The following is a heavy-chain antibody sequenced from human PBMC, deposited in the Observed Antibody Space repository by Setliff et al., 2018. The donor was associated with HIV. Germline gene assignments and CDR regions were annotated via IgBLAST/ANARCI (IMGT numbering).Heavy chain of an antibody. J-gene: IGHJ4*02. CDR1: GFTFGDYA. CDR2: ISYDGSDR. CDR3: ARVWAMQQVVPGY. D-gene: IGHD6-6*01. Sequence: PGGSLRLSCTASGFTFGDYAMNWVRQAPGKGLEWVAFISYDGSDRYYGDSVRGRFTISRDNSKNTLYLQMNSLRVDDTAVYYCARVWAMQQVVPGYWGQGALVTVSS. V-gene: IGHV3-30*04.